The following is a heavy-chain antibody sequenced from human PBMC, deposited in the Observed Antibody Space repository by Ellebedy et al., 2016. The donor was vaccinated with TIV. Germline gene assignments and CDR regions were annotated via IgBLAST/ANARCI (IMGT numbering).Heavy chain of an antibody. D-gene: IGHD4-11*01. CDR3: ATDLKFLTNDDAFDI. CDR2: ISSSSGYT. V-gene: IGHV3-11*06. Sequence: PGGSLTLSCAASGFTFSDYYMSWIRQAPGKGLEWVSYISSSSGYTNYADYVKGRFTISRDNAKNSLYLQMNSLRAEDTDVYYCATDLKFLTNDDAFDIWGQGTMVTVSS. CDR1: GFTFSDYY. J-gene: IGHJ3*02.